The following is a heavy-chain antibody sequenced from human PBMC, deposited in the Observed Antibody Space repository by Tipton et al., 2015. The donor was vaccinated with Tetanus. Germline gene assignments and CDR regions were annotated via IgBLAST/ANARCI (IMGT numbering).Heavy chain of an antibody. CDR1: GASISSYY. D-gene: IGHD4-23*01. J-gene: IGHJ4*02. CDR2: IFYSGST. V-gene: IGHV4-59*01. CDR3: AGLPVGGGYSAHHYFLH. Sequence: TLSLTCTVSGASISSYYWSWIRQPPGKGLEWIGYIFYSGSTNYTPSLKSRVTISADTTKKQFSLNLRSVTAADTAVYYCAGLPVGGGYSAHHYFLHWGQGTLVTVSS.